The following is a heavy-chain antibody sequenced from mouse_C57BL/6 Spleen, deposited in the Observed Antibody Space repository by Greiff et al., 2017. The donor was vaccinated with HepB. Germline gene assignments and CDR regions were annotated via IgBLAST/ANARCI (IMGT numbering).Heavy chain of an antibody. D-gene: IGHD1-1*01. CDR2: INPYNGGT. V-gene: IGHV1-19*01. Sequence: EVQLQESGPVLVKPGASVKMSCKASGYTFTDYYMNWVKQSHGKSLEWIGVINPYNGGTSYNQKFKGKATLTVDKSSSTAYMELNSLTSEDSAVYYCAPYYYGSSGYAMDYWGQGTSVTVSS. CDR1: GYTFTDYY. J-gene: IGHJ4*01. CDR3: APYYYGSSGYAMDY.